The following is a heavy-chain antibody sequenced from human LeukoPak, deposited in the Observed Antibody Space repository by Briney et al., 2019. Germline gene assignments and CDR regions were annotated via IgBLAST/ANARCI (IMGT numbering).Heavy chain of an antibody. J-gene: IGHJ6*02. CDR1: GFTFSDYY. CDR2: ISSSSSYT. D-gene: IGHD5-18*01. CDR3: ARERGYPYYYYGMDV. Sequence: GGSLRLSCAASGFTFSDYYMSWIRQAPGKGLEWVSYISSSSSYTNYADSVKGRFTISRDNAKNSLYLQMNSLRAEDTAVYCCARERGYPYYYYGMDVWGQGTTVTVSS. V-gene: IGHV3-11*06.